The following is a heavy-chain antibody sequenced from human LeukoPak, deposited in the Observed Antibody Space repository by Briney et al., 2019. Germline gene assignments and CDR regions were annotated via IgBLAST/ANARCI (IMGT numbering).Heavy chain of an antibody. CDR3: ATSSTSLGAFDI. CDR1: GGSTSSYY. V-gene: IGHV4-59*01. CDR2: IYYSGST. J-gene: IGHJ3*02. Sequence: SETLSLTCTVSGGSTSSYYWSWIRQPPGKGLEWIGYIYYSGSTNYNPSLKSRVTISVDTSKNQFSLKLSSVTAADTAVYYCATSSTSLGAFDIWGQGTMDTVSS. D-gene: IGHD2-2*01.